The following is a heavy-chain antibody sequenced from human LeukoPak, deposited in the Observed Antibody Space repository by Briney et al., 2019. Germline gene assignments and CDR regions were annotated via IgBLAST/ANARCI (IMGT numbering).Heavy chain of an antibody. J-gene: IGHJ4*02. CDR3: AKDRISPSFGSGFDY. Sequence: PGGSLRLSCAASGFTFSSYAMSWVRQAPGKGLEWVSAISGSGGSTYYADSVKGRFTISRDNSKNTLYLQMNSLRAEDTAVYYCAKDRISPSFGSGFDYWGQGTLVTVSS. D-gene: IGHD2/OR15-2a*01. CDR2: ISGSGGST. CDR1: GFTFSSYA. V-gene: IGHV3-23*01.